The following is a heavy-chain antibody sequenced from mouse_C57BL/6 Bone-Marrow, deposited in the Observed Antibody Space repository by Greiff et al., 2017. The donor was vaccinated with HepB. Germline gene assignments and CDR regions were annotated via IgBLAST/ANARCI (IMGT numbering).Heavy chain of an antibody. CDR2: ISSGGSYT. V-gene: IGHV5-6*01. J-gene: IGHJ3*01. Sequence: EVQGVESGGDLVKPGGSLKLSCAASGFTFSSYGMSWVRQTPDKRLEWVATISSGGSYTYYPDSVKGRFTISRDNAKNTLYLQMSSLKSEDTAMYYCAVRDSFTVVAPGFAYWGQGTLVTVSA. CDR3: AVRDSFTVVAPGFAY. CDR1: GFTFSSYG. D-gene: IGHD1-1*01.